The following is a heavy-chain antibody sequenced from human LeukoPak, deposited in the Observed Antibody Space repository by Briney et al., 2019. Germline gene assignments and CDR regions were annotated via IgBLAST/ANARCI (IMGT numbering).Heavy chain of an antibody. V-gene: IGHV3-30-3*01. D-gene: IGHD3-10*01. Sequence: GGSLRLSCAASGFTFSSYAMHWVRQAPGKGLEWVAVISYDGSNKYYTDSVKGRFTISRDNSKNTLYLHMNSLRAEDTAVYYWAGGLYYGSGRYFAGTDYWGQGTLVTVSS. CDR3: AGGLYYGSGRYFAGTDY. J-gene: IGHJ4*02. CDR1: GFTFSSYA. CDR2: ISYDGSNK.